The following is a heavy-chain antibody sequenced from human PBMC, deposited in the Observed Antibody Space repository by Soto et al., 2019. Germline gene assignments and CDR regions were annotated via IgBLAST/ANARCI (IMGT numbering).Heavy chain of an antibody. V-gene: IGHV1-69*13. CDR1: GGTFSSYA. Sequence: VASVKVSCKASGGTFSSYAISWVRQAPGQGLEWMGGIIPIFGTANYAQKFQGRVTITADESTSTAYMELSSLRSEDTAVYYCARSYCSSTSCLYYYYGMDVWGQGTTVTVSS. CDR3: ARSYCSSTSCLYYYYGMDV. D-gene: IGHD2-2*01. J-gene: IGHJ6*02. CDR2: IIPIFGTA.